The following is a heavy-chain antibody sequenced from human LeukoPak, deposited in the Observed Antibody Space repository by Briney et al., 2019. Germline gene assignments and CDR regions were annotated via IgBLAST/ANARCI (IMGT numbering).Heavy chain of an antibody. D-gene: IGHD3-9*01. CDR3: ARVTTEDKLRYFDWLLYPGFDY. Sequence: GGSLRLSCAASGFTFSSYSMNWVRQAPGKGLEWVSSISSSSSYIYYAASVKGRFTISRDNAKNSLYLQMNSLRAEDTAVYYCARVTTEDKLRYFDWLLYPGFDYWGQGTLVTVSS. CDR1: GFTFSSYS. V-gene: IGHV3-21*01. J-gene: IGHJ4*02. CDR2: ISSSSSYI.